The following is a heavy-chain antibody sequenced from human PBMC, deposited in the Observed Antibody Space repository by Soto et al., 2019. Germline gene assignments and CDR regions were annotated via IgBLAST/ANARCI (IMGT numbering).Heavy chain of an antibody. J-gene: IGHJ5*02. CDR3: ARDRSRNWFDP. V-gene: IGHV4-59*01. D-gene: IGHD2-15*01. CDR1: GGSISGYY. Sequence: KPSETLSLTCTVSGGSISGYYWSWIRQPPGKGLEWIGYIYYSGSTNYNPSLKSRVTISVDTSKNQFSLKLSSVTAADTAVYYCARDRSRNWFDPWGQGTLVTVSS. CDR2: IYYSGST.